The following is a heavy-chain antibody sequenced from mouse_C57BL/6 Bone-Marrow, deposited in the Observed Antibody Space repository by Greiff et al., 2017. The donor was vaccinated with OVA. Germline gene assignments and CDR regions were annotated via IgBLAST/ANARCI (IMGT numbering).Heavy chain of an antibody. CDR3: ARNHYGSSPWFAY. Sequence: EVQLQQSGPGLVKPGASVKIPCKASGYTFTDYNMDWVKQSHGKSLEWIGVINPNNGGTISNQKFKGKATLTVDKSSSTAYMELRSLTSEDTAVYYCARNHYGSSPWFAYWGQGTLVTVSA. V-gene: IGHV1-18*01. CDR1: GYTFTDYN. J-gene: IGHJ3*01. CDR2: INPNNGGT. D-gene: IGHD1-1*01.